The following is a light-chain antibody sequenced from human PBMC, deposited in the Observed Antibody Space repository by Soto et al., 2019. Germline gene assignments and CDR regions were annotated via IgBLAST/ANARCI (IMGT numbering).Light chain of an antibody. CDR3: QQSYSTPFT. CDR1: QSISSY. J-gene: IGKJ3*01. CDR2: AAS. Sequence: DIQMTQSPSSLSASVGDRVTITCRASQSISSYLNWYQQKPGRAPELLIYAASSLQSGVPSRFSGSGSGTDFTLTISNLQPEDFATYYCQQSYSTPFTFGPGNKVAI. V-gene: IGKV1-39*01.